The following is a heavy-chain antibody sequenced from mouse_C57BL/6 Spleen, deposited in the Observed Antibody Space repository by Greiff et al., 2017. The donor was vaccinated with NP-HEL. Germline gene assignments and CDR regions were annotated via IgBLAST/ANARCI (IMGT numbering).Heavy chain of an antibody. CDR1: GYAFSSYW. J-gene: IGHJ4*01. Sequence: VQLQESGAELVKPGASVTISCKASGYAFSSYWMNWVKQRPGKGLEWIGQIYPGDGDTNYNGKFKGKATLTADKSSSTAYMQLSSLTSEDSAVYFCARDDYYAMDYWGQGTSVTVSS. V-gene: IGHV1-80*01. CDR2: IYPGDGDT. CDR3: ARDDYYAMDY.